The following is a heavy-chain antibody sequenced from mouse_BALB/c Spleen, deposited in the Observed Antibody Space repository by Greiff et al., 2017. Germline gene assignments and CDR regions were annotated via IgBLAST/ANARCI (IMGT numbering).Heavy chain of an antibody. CDR2: INPSTGYT. Sequence: QVQLQQSGAELAKPGASVKMSCKASGYTFTSYWMHWVKQRPGQGLEWIGYINPSTGYTEYNQKFKDKATLTADKSSSTAYMQLSSLTSEDSAVYYCARCDYDYYAMDYWGQGTSVTVSS. CDR3: ARCDYDYYAMDY. CDR1: GYTFTSYW. J-gene: IGHJ4*01. D-gene: IGHD1-1*01. V-gene: IGHV1-7*01.